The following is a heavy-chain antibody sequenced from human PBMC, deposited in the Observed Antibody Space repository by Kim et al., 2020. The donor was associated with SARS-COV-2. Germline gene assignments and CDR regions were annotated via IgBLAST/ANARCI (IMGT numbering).Heavy chain of an antibody. CDR1: GGSISSSSYY. CDR3: ARHSAGSYNWFDP. V-gene: IGHV4-39*01. CDR2: IYYSGST. Sequence: SETLSLTCTVSGGSISSSSYYWGWIRQPPGKGLEWIGSIYYSGSTYYNPSLKSRVTISVDTSKNQFSLKLSSVTAADTAVYYCARHSAGSYNWFDPWGQGTLVTVSS. D-gene: IGHD3-10*01. J-gene: IGHJ5*02.